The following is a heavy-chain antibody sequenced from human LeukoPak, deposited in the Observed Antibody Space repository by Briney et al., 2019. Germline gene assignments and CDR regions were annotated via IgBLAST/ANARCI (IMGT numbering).Heavy chain of an antibody. CDR2: IYHSGST. CDR1: GYSISRGYY. J-gene: IGHJ4*02. V-gene: IGHV4-38-2*02. CDR3: ARELVVVVAVSFDY. Sequence: AETLSLTCTVPGYSISRGYYWGWIRPPPGKGLEWIGSIYHSGSTYYNPSLKSRITISVHTSKNQFPVQLSSVTAAGTAVYYFARELVVVVAVSFDYWGPGTLVTVSS. D-gene: IGHD2-15*01.